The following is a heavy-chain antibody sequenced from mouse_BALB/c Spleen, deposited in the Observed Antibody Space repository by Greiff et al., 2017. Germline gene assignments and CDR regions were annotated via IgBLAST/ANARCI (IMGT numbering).Heavy chain of an antibody. CDR2: INPDSSTI. J-gene: IGHJ4*01. V-gene: IGHV4-1*02. D-gene: IGHD2-3*01. CDR3: ARPDGHPYAMDY. CDR1: GFDFSRYW. Sequence: EVKLVESGGGLVQPGGSLKLSCAASGFDFSRYWMSWVRQAPGKGLEWIGEINPDSSTINYTPSLKDKFIISRDNAKNTLYLQMSKVRSEDTALYYCARPDGHPYAMDYWGQGTSVTVSS.